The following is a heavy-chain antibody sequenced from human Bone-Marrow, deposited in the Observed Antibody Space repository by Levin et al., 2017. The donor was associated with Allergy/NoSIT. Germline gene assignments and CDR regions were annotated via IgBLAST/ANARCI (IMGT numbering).Heavy chain of an antibody. CDR2: VHYTGRT. J-gene: IGHJ3*01. V-gene: IGHV4-59*08. CDR3: ARSMLGMT. D-gene: IGHD2-21*01. CDR1: GGSISGYY. Sequence: SETLSLTCTVSGGSISGYYYSWIRQPPGKALEWLGFVHYTGRTSYNPSLKSRVPIALDTSKSQFSLSLTSVTAADTAMYYCARSMLGMTWGQGTMVTVSS.